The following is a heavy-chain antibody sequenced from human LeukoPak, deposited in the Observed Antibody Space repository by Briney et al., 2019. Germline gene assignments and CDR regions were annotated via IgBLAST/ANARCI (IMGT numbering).Heavy chain of an antibody. Sequence: SETLSLTCTVTGGSISSYYWSWIRQPPGKGLEWIGYIYYSGSTNYNPSLKSRLTISVDTSKEQFSLKLSSVTAADTAMYYCARQGGIAARQYYYGMDVWGQGTTVTVSS. CDR3: ARQGGIAARQYYYGMDV. J-gene: IGHJ6*02. CDR1: GGSISSYY. V-gene: IGHV4-59*08. CDR2: IYYSGST. D-gene: IGHD6-6*01.